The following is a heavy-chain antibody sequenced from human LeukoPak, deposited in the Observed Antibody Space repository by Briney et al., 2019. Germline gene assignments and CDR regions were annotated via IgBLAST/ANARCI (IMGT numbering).Heavy chain of an antibody. Sequence: PGGSLRLSCAASGFTFTSYTMYWVRQAPGRGLERVSYLSTSGTAIYYADSVGGRFTISTDNAKNSLFLHMYSLRAEDTAVYYCARDLGSVTTAWGQGTLVTVSS. J-gene: IGHJ5*02. D-gene: IGHD4-11*01. CDR3: ARDLGSVTTA. CDR1: GFTFTSYT. V-gene: IGHV3-48*01. CDR2: LSTSGTAI.